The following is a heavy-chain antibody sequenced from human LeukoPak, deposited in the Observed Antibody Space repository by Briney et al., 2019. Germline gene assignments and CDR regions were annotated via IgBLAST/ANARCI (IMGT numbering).Heavy chain of an antibody. Sequence: PSETLSLTCAVNRGPFIGYYWSWIRQPPGKGLEWRGETDHSGNTNYNPSLKSRLTISIDPSKNQVSLKLSSVTAADTAVYYCARYPFCGGDCSDWFDPWGQGTLLTVSS. CDR2: TDHSGNT. V-gene: IGHV4-34*01. D-gene: IGHD2-21*02. J-gene: IGHJ5*02. CDR1: RGPFIGYY. CDR3: ARYPFCGGDCSDWFDP.